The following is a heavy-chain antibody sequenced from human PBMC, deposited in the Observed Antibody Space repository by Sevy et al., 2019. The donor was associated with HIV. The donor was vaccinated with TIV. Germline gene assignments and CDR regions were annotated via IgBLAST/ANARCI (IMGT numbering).Heavy chain of an antibody. D-gene: IGHD2-2*01. CDR1: GFTFSSYS. J-gene: IGHJ6*02. Sequence: GGSLRLSCAASGFTFSSYSMNWVRQAPGKGLEWVSSISSSSSYIYYADSVKGRFTISRDNAKNSLYLQMNSLRAEDTAVYYCARSAAIVGYYYYGMDVWGQGTTVTVSS. CDR3: ARSAAIVGYYYYGMDV. V-gene: IGHV3-21*01. CDR2: ISSSSSYI.